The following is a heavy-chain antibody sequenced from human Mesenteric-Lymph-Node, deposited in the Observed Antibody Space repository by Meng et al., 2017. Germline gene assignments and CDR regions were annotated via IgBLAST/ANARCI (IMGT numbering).Heavy chain of an antibody. CDR2: IWYDGTDK. CDR3: ARADDNWIIIEY. D-gene: IGHD1-20*01. J-gene: IGHJ4*02. V-gene: IGHV3-33*01. CDR1: GFTFGNYG. Sequence: QVQLVESGGGVVQPGRSLSLSCAASGFTFGNYGMHWVRQAPGKGLEWVAVIWYDGTDKFYGDSVKGRFTISRDNSKNTLFLQMNSLTVDDTDVYYCARADDNWIIIEYWGQGTLVTVSS.